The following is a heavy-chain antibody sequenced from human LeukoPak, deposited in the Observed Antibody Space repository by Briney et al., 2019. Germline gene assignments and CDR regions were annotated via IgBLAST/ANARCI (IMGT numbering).Heavy chain of an antibody. CDR3: ARGQQAGRFGWFDP. CDR1: GFTFNKYW. D-gene: IGHD6-19*01. J-gene: IGHJ5*02. CDR2: ISSSSSTI. V-gene: IGHV3-48*04. Sequence: PGGSLRLSCAASGFTFNKYWMNWVRQAPGKGLEWVSYISSSSSTIYYADSVKGRFTISRDNAKNSLYLQMNSLRAEDTAVYYCARGQQAGRFGWFDPWGQGTLVTVSS.